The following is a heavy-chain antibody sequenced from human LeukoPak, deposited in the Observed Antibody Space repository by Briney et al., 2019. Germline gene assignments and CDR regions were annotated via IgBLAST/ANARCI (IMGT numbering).Heavy chain of an antibody. Sequence: GSPRLSCAASGFTFSSYSMNWVRQAPGKGLEWIGYIYYSGSTNYNPSLKSRVTISVDTSKNQFSLKLSSVTAADTAVYYCATLYGSGISFVDYWGQGTLVTVSS. V-gene: IGHV4-59*01. CDR1: GFTFSSYS. CDR2: IYYSGST. J-gene: IGHJ4*02. CDR3: ATLYGSGISFVDY. D-gene: IGHD3-10*01.